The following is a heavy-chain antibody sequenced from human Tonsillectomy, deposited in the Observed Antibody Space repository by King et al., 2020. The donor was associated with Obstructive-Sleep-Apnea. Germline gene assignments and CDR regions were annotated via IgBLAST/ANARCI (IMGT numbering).Heavy chain of an antibody. CDR1: GFTFSNYA. D-gene: IGHD4-17*01. CDR2: ISYDGSNK. CDR3: ARHLDYGDYVEKVFHY. Sequence: VQLVESGGGVVQPGRSLRLSCAASGFTFSNYAMHWVRQAPGKGLEGVALISYDGSNKYYAVSVKGRFTISRDISKNTLYLQMNSLRAEDTAVYYCARHLDYGDYVEKVFHYWGQGTLVTVSS. J-gene: IGHJ4*02. V-gene: IGHV3-30*04.